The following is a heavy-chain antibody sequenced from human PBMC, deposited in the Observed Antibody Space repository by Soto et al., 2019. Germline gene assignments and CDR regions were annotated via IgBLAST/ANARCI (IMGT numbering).Heavy chain of an antibody. J-gene: IGHJ6*02. CDR2: IYSGGDT. V-gene: IGHV3-53*01. Sequence: GCLRRSGAASGFSVSSDYMSWVRQAPGKGLEWVSLIYSGGDTYYADSVKGRFTISRDISSNTIYLHMTSLRADDTAIYYCTRAGSDPGHFYISKYYAMDVWGRGTKVTVYS. CDR3: TRAGSDPGHFYISKYYAMDV. CDR1: GFSVSSDY. D-gene: IGHD3-3*02.